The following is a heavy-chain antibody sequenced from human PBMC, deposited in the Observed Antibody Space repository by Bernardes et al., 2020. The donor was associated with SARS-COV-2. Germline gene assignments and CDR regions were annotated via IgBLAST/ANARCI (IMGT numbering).Heavy chain of an antibody. V-gene: IGHV4-34*01. CDR3: ARVVRFLEWSPKSYYFDY. Sequence: SETLSLTCAVYGGSFSGSFWSWIRQPPGPGLEWICEINHSGTTDYNTSLKSRVTISVDTSKKQFSLNLSPVTAADTAVYYCARVVRFLEWSPKSYYFDYWGQGTRVTVSS. CDR1: GGSFSGSF. CDR2: INHSGTT. D-gene: IGHD3-3*01. J-gene: IGHJ4*02.